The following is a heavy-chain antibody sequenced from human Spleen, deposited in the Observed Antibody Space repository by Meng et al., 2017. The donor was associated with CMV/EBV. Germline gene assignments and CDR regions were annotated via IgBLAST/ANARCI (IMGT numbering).Heavy chain of an antibody. V-gene: IGHV1-2*02. D-gene: IGHD2-2*01. CDR2: IKPNNGCT. CDR3: ARGLSVVLYAMDV. J-gene: IGHJ6*02. Sequence: ASVKVSCKASGHSFTGYYIHWIRQAPGQGLEWMGWIKPNNGCTDYAQQFQGRVTMTRDTSISTAYMDLSGLRYDDTAIYYCARGLSVVLYAMDVWGQGTAVTVSS. CDR1: GHSFTGYY.